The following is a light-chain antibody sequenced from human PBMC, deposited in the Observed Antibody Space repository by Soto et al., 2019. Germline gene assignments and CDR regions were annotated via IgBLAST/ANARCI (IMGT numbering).Light chain of an antibody. CDR1: RSDVGGYNY. CDR2: EVS. J-gene: IGLJ3*02. Sequence: QSVLTQPASVSGSPGQSITISCTGTRSDVGGYNYVSWYQQHPGKAPKLMIYEVSNRPSGVSNRFTGSKSGNTASLTISGLKAEDEADYYCSSYTSSSTWVFGGGTKLTVL. V-gene: IGLV2-14*01. CDR3: SSYTSSSTWV.